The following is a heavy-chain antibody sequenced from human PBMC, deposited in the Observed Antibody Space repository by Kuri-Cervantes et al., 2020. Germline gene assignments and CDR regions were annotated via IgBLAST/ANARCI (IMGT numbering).Heavy chain of an antibody. V-gene: IGHV3-48*01. J-gene: IGHJ4*02. Sequence: GESLKISCAASGFTFSSYSMNWVRQAPGKGLEWVAYISSSSSTIYYADSVKGRFTISRDNAKNSLYLQMNSLRAEDTAVYYCAKEVYYGDYCGSDHYYFDYWGQGTLVTVSS. D-gene: IGHD4-17*01. CDR3: AKEVYYGDYCGSDHYYFDY. CDR1: GFTFSSYS. CDR2: ISSSSSTI.